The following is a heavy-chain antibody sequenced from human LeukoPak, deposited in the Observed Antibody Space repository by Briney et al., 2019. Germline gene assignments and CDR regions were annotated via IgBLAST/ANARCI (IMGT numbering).Heavy chain of an antibody. J-gene: IGHJ4*02. Sequence: GGSLRLSCAASGFTFSSYEMNWVRQAPGKGLEWVSYISSSGSTKYYADSVKGRFTISRDNSKNTLYLQMNSLRAEDTAVYYCAKDSSVYYYDSRNFDYWGQGTLVTVSS. CDR3: AKDSSVYYYDSRNFDY. CDR2: ISSSGSTK. V-gene: IGHV3-48*03. D-gene: IGHD3-22*01. CDR1: GFTFSSYE.